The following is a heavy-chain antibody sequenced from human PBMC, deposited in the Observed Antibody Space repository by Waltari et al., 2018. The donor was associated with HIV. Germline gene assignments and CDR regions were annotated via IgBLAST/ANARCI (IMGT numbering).Heavy chain of an antibody. D-gene: IGHD4-17*01. Sequence: EVQLVESGGGLVKPGGSVRLSCAASGFTFSNAWMSWVRRAPGKGLEWVGRIKSKSDGGTTYAAPVKGRFIISRNDSKNMLYLQMKSLKTEDTAVYYCRTSSDYGDPPVDYWGQGTLVTVSS. CDR3: RTSSDYGDPPVDY. CDR1: GFTFSNAW. J-gene: IGHJ4*02. CDR2: IKSKSDGGTT. V-gene: IGHV3-15*01.